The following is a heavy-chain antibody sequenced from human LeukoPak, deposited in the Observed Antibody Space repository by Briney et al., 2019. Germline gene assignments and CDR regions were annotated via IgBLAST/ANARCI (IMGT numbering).Heavy chain of an antibody. CDR1: GGSVSSTNW. CDR3: AREGGFYRPLDY. J-gene: IGHJ4*02. V-gene: IGHV4-4*03. Sequence: PETLSLTCGVSGGSVSSTNWWTWIRQPPGKGLEWIGEVHLDGRTNFNPSLKSRLTMSVDLSESHVSLKLTSVTAADTAVYYCAREGGFYRPLDYSGQGTLVTVSS. D-gene: IGHD6-25*01. CDR2: VHLDGRT.